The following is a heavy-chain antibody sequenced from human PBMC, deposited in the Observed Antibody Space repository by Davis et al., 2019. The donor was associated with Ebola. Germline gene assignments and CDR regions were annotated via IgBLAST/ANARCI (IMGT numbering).Heavy chain of an antibody. J-gene: IGHJ6*02. CDR1: GLTVNYNY. Sequence: GESLKISCAASGLTVNYNYMSWVRQAPGKGLEWVSSIYTGGDTYYADSVKGRFTISRDNSKNTLYLQMNSLRAEDTAVYYCARESSTYYGMDVWGQGTTVTVSS. CDR3: ARESSTYYGMDV. D-gene: IGHD6-13*01. V-gene: IGHV3-66*02. CDR2: IYTGGDT.